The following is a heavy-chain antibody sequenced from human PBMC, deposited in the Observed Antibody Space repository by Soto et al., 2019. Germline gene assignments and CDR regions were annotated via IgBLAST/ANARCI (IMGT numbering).Heavy chain of an antibody. J-gene: IGHJ6*02. CDR3: AKELYDSSGYIPYPYYDYYGMDV. Sequence: QVQLVESGGGVVQPGRSLRLSCAASGFTFSSYGMHWVRQAPGKGLEWVAVISYDGSNKYYADSVKGRFTISRDNSKNTLYMHMNSLRAEDTAVYYCAKELYDSSGYIPYPYYDYYGMDVWGQGTTVTVSS. CDR1: GFTFSSYG. V-gene: IGHV3-30*18. CDR2: ISYDGSNK. D-gene: IGHD3-22*01.